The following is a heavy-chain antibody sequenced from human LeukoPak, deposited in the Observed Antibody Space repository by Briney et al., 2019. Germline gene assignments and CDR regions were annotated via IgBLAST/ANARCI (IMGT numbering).Heavy chain of an antibody. V-gene: IGHV1-8*03. CDR1: GYTFTSYD. CDR2: MNPNSGNT. J-gene: IGHJ3*02. Sequence: GASVKVSCKASGYTFTSYDINWVRQATGQGLEWMGWMNPNSGNTGYAQKFQGRVTITRNTSISTAYMELSSLRSEDTAVYYCARGSPLRVSDAFDIWGQGTMVTVSS. CDR3: ARGSPLRVSDAFDI.